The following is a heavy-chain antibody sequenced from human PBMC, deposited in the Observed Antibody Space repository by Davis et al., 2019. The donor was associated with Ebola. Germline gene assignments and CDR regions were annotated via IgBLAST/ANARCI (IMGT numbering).Heavy chain of an antibody. CDR2: ISHTGST. V-gene: IGHV4-39*01. Sequence: MPSETLSLTCTVSACSITSSSYYWGWIRHPPGKGLEWIGTISHTGSTYYNPSLKTRLTLSVDTSKNQFRRKLTSVTAADTAVYYCARRMDVWGQGTTVTVSS. CDR1: ACSITSSSYY. J-gene: IGHJ6*02. CDR3: ARRMDV.